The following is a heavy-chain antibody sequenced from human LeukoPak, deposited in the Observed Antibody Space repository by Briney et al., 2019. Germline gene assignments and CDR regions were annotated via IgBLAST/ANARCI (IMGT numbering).Heavy chain of an antibody. CDR3: AKDNAGITIFGAVIENTYNWFDP. V-gene: IGHV3-23*01. CDR1: GSTFSSYA. Sequence: GGSLRLSCAASGSTFSSYAMSWVRQAPGKGLEWVSAISGSGGSTYYADSVKGRFTISRDNSKNTLYLQMNSLRAEDTAVYYCAKDNAGITIFGAVIENTYNWFDPWGQGTLVTVSS. CDR2: ISGSGGST. J-gene: IGHJ5*02. D-gene: IGHD3-3*01.